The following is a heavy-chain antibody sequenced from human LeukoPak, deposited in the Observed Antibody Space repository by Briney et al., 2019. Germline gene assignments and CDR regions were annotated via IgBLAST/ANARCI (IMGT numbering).Heavy chain of an antibody. D-gene: IGHD2-2*02. V-gene: IGHV4-34*01. CDR2: INHSGST. CDR3: ERGRDIVVVPADIPVFDF. CDR1: GGSFSGYY. Sequence: SSETLSLTCAVYGGSFSGYYWSWIRQPPGKGLEWIGEINHSGSTNYNPSIKSRVAISVATSKNQFSLKLSSVNAAETAVYYCERGRDIVVVPADIPVFDFWGQGTLVTVSS. J-gene: IGHJ4*02.